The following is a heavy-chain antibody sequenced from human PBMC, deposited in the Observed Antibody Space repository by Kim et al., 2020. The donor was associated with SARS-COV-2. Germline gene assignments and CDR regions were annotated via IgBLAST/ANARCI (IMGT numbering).Heavy chain of an antibody. Sequence: WYNDYAVSVKSRITINPDTSKNQFSLQLNSVTPEDTAVYYCARESAAAGDWGQGTLVTVSS. D-gene: IGHD6-13*01. J-gene: IGHJ4*02. CDR2: WYN. CDR3: ARESAAAGD. V-gene: IGHV6-1*01.